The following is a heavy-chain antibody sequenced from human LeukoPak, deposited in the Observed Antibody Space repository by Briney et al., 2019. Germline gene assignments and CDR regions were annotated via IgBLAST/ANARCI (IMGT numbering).Heavy chain of an antibody. CDR1: GGSISSSGYF. V-gene: IGHV4-39*01. Sequence: SETLSLTCTVSGGSISSSGYFWGWIRQPPGKGLEWVGSLYYSGSTYYNSSLRSRVTISVDTSQNHFSLKLSSVTAADTAVYYCVGSGSYFLFNYWGQGTLVTVSS. J-gene: IGHJ4*02. CDR3: VGSGSYFLFNY. D-gene: IGHD3-10*01. CDR2: LYYSGST.